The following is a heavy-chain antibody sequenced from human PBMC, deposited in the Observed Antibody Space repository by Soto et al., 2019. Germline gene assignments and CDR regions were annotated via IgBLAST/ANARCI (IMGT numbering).Heavy chain of an antibody. CDR2: INAGNGNT. Sequence: GASVKVSCKASGYTFTSYAMHWVRQAPGQRLEWMGWINAGNGNTKYSQKFQGRVTITRDTSASTAYMELSSLRSEDTAVYYCARAGFGVVILYYYYGMDVWGQGTTVTVSS. CDR1: GYTFTSYA. D-gene: IGHD3-3*01. CDR3: ARAGFGVVILYYYYGMDV. J-gene: IGHJ6*02. V-gene: IGHV1-3*01.